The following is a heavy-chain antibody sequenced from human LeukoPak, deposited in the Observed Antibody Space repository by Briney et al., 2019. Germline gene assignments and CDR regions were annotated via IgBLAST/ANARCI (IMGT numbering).Heavy chain of an antibody. CDR3: AKVSPDIVVVPAAMDYYFDY. CDR2: IRYDGSNK. D-gene: IGHD2-2*01. Sequence: PGGSLRLSCAASGFTFSSYGMHWVRQAPGKGLEWVAFIRYDGSNKYYADSVKGRFTISRDDSKNTLYLQMNSLRAEDTAVYYCAKVSPDIVVVPAAMDYYFDYWGQGTLVTVSS. J-gene: IGHJ4*02. V-gene: IGHV3-30*02. CDR1: GFTFSSYG.